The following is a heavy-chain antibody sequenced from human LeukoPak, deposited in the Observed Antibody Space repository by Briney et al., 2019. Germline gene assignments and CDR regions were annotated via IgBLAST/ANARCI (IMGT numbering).Heavy chain of an antibody. CDR2: ISSSSSYI. CDR3: AKAPVWNYYYGLDV. Sequence: GGSLRLSCAASGFTFSSYSMNWVRQAPGKGLEWVSSISSSSSYIYYADSVKGRFTISRDNAKNSLYLQMNSLRAEDTAVYYCAKAPVWNYYYGLDVWGQGTTVTVSS. J-gene: IGHJ6*02. V-gene: IGHV3-21*01. D-gene: IGHD2-21*01. CDR1: GFTFSSYS.